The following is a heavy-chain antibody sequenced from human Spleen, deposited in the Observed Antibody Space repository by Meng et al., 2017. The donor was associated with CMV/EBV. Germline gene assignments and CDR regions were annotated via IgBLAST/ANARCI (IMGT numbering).Heavy chain of an antibody. D-gene: IGHD3-3*01. CDR2: ISSSGSTI. Sequence: GGSLRLSCAASGFTFSSYEMNWVRQAPGKGLEWVSYISSSGSTIYYADSVKGRFTISRDNAKKSLYLQMNSLRAEDTAIYFCAREERDYDFWSGYYKFDYWGQGMLVTVSS. CDR1: GFTFSSYE. J-gene: IGHJ4*02. V-gene: IGHV3-48*03. CDR3: AREERDYDFWSGYYKFDY.